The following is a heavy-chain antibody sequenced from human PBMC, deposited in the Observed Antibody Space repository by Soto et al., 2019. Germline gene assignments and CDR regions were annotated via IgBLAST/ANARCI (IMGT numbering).Heavy chain of an antibody. CDR1: GGSISSYY. V-gene: IGHV4-59*08. CDR2: IYYSGST. CDR3: ARHAPPINCSGGSCYIEFLDY. D-gene: IGHD2-15*01. Sequence: SETLSLTCTVSGGSISSYYWSWIRQPPGKGLEWIGYIYYSGSTNYNPSLKSRVTISVDTSKNQFSLKLSSVTAADTAVYYCARHAPPINCSGGSCYIEFLDYWGQGTLVTVSS. J-gene: IGHJ4*02.